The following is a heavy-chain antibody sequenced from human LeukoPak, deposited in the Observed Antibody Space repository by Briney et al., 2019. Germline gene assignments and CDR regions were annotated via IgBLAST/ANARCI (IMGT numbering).Heavy chain of an antibody. CDR1: GFTFSSYS. CDR3: ARDRIIYGDYGDAFDI. Sequence: GGSMRLSCAASGFTFSSYSMNWVRQAPGKGLEWVSSISSSSSYIYYADSVKGRFSISRDNAKNSLYLQMNSLRAEDTAVYYCARDRIIYGDYGDAFDIWGQGTMVTVSS. V-gene: IGHV3-21*01. CDR2: ISSSSSYI. J-gene: IGHJ3*02. D-gene: IGHD4-17*01.